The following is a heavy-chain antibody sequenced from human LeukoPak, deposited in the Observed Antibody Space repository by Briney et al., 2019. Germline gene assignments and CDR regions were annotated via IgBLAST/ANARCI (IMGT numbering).Heavy chain of an antibody. V-gene: IGHV1-69*05. CDR1: GGTFSSYA. D-gene: IGHD3-10*01. J-gene: IGHJ6*03. CDR3: ARGPLRVRGVPFYYYYYYMDV. CDR2: IIPIFGTA. Sequence: ASVKVSCKASGGTFSSYAISWVRQAPGQGLEWMGGIIPIFGTANYAQKFQGRVTITTDESTSTAYMELSSLRSEDTAVYYCARGPLRVRGVPFYYYYYYMDVWGKGTTVTVSS.